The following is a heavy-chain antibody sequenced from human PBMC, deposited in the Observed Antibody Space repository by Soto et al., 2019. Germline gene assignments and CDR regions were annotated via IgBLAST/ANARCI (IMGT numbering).Heavy chain of an antibody. Sequence: EVQLLESGGGLVQPGGSLRLSCAASGFTFRNYAMTWVRQAPGKGLEWVSTIRASGDSTYYADSVKGRITISRDNSQNTVYQQLNSLEADDTAVYFCPKGGYTSYYDYWGPGILVTVSS. J-gene: IGHJ4*02. CDR3: PKGGYTSYYDY. V-gene: IGHV3-23*01. D-gene: IGHD5-18*01. CDR1: GFTFRNYA. CDR2: IRASGDST.